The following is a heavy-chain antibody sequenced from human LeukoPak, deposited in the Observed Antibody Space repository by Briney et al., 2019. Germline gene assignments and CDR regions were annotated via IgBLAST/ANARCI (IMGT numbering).Heavy chain of an antibody. CDR2: IFSSGST. V-gene: IGHV4-61*02. Sequence: SETLSLTCTVSGGSISSGSSYWSWIRQPAGKGLEWIGRIFSSGSTNYNPSLKSRVTISIDTSKNQFSLKLSSVTAADTAVYYCARDYHSSGWTFFDYWGQGILVTVSA. J-gene: IGHJ4*02. CDR3: ARDYHSSGWTFFDY. CDR1: GGSISSGSSY. D-gene: IGHD6-19*01.